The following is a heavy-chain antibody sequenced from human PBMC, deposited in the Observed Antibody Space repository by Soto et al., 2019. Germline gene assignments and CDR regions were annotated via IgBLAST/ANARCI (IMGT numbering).Heavy chain of an antibody. V-gene: IGHV4-59*01. CDR2: IYYSGST. Sequence: SETLSLTCTVSVVSLSSYYWSWIRQPPGKGLEWIGYIYYSGSTNYNPSLKSRVTISVDTSKNQFSLKLSSVTAADTALYYCARTYGRNFDYWGQGTLVTVSS. CDR1: VVSLSSYY. J-gene: IGHJ4*02. D-gene: IGHD3-10*01. CDR3: ARTYGRNFDY.